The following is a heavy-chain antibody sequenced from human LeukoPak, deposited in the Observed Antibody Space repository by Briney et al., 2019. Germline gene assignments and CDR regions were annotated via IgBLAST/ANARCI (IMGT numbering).Heavy chain of an antibody. CDR3: AQVEDTLPTPADAFDF. V-gene: IGHV3-23*01. CDR1: GFTFINCA. D-gene: IGHD5-18*01. J-gene: IGHJ3*01. Sequence: GGSLRLACAASGFTFINCAMTWVRQAPGKGLEWVSAITGDGGSTFYADSVKGRFIISRDNSKTTVYLQMNSLRGDDTAMYYCAQVEDTLPTPADAFDFWGQGTMVTASS. CDR2: ITGDGGST.